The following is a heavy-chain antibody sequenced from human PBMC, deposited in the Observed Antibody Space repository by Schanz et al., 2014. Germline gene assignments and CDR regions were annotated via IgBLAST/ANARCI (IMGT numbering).Heavy chain of an antibody. CDR2: INGYNGHT. D-gene: IGHD4-17*01. CDR1: GYTFTGYY. V-gene: IGHV1-2*02. Sequence: QVQLVQSGAEMKKPGASVKVSCKASGYTFTGYYMHWVRQAPGQGLEWMGWINGYNGHTLYAQKFQGRVTMTRDTSTSTVYMELSSLRSEDTAVYYCARGYGDSPTDFWGQGTLVTVSS. J-gene: IGHJ4*02. CDR3: ARGYGDSPTDF.